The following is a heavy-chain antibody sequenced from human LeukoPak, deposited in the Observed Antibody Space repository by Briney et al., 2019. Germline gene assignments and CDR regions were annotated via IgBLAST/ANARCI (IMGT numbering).Heavy chain of an antibody. V-gene: IGHV4-59*01. CDR1: GGSISSYS. CDR2: TYYSGST. Sequence: SETLSLTCTVSGGSISSYSWSWIRQPPGRGLEWIGYTYYSGSTYYNPSLKSRVTISVDTSKNQFSLKLNSVTAADTAVYYCARARSGSYLDWFDPWGQGTLVTVSS. D-gene: IGHD3-10*01. CDR3: ARARSGSYLDWFDP. J-gene: IGHJ5*02.